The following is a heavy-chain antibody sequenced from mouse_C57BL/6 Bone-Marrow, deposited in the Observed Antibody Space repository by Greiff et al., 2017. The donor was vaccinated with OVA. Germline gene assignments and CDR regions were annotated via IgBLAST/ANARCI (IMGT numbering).Heavy chain of an antibody. Sequence: EVQGVESGGGLVQPGGSLKLSCAASGFTFSDYYMYWVRQTPEKRLEWVAYISNGGGSTYYPDTVKGRFTISRDNAKNTLYLQMSRLKSEDTAMYYCARHGGGSSLFAYWGQGTLVTVSA. CDR1: GFTFSDYY. D-gene: IGHD1-1*01. V-gene: IGHV5-12*01. J-gene: IGHJ3*01. CDR2: ISNGGGST. CDR3: ARHGGGSSLFAY.